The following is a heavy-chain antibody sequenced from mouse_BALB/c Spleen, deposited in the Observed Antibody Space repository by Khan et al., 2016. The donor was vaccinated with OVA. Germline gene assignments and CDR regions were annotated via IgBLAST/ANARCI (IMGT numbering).Heavy chain of an antibody. CDR3: ASKRGVHYNMDY. J-gene: IGHJ4*01. CDR2: IWSGGST. Sequence: QVQLKQSGPGLVQPSQSLSITCTVTGFSLTNYGVHWVRQPPGKGLEWLGLIWSGGSTDYNAAFISRLSITKDNTKSQVFFKMNSLQADDTAIYYCASKRGVHYNMDYWGQGTSVTVSS. V-gene: IGHV2-4*02. CDR1: GFSLTNYG.